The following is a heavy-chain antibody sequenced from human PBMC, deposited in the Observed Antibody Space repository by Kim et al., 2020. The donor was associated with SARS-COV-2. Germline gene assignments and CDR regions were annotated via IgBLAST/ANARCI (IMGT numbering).Heavy chain of an antibody. D-gene: IGHD3-22*01. J-gene: IGHJ4*02. CDR1: GFTFGRYG. Sequence: GGSLRLSCATSGFTFGRYGMQWLRQAPDKGLEWVAAISYDGRDKYYADSVKGRFTISRDNSKNTLYLQMNSLRAEDTAIYYCAKELRDFYDRSGYYLTDYWGQGTLVTVSS. CDR3: AKELRDFYDRSGYYLTDY. V-gene: IGHV3-30*18. CDR2: ISYDGRDK.